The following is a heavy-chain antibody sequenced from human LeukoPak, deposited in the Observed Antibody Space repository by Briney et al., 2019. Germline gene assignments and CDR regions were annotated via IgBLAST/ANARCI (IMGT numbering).Heavy chain of an antibody. CDR1: GGSISSYY. CDR3: ARAEVDYTLSDY. J-gene: IGHJ4*02. V-gene: IGHV4-59*01. Sequence: PSETLSLTCTVSGGSISSYYWSWIRQPPGKGLEWIGYIYYSGSTNYNPSLKSRVTISVDTSKNQFSLKLSSVTAADTAVYYCARAEVDYTLSDYWGQGTLVTVSS. D-gene: IGHD4-11*01. CDR2: IYYSGST.